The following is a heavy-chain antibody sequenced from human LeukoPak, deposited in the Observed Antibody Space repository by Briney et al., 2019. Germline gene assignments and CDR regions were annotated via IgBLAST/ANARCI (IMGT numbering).Heavy chain of an antibody. CDR3: ATWSSGYYFDAFDI. CDR2: LYTGGIT. D-gene: IGHD3-22*01. V-gene: IGHV4-4*07. J-gene: IGHJ3*02. CDR1: GGSISHYY. Sequence: SETLSLTCTVSGGSISHYYWNWIRQSAGMRLEWIGRLYTGGITEYNPSLKSRVTMSVDTSKGQFSLEVRSVTAADTALYYCATWSSGYYFDAFDIWGQGTMVTVSS.